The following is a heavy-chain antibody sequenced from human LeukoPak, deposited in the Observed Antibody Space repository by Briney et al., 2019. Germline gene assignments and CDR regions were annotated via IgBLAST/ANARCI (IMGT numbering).Heavy chain of an antibody. V-gene: IGHV3-23*01. CDR3: AKAFLEWLYSFDY. J-gene: IGHJ4*02. Sequence: AGSLRLSCAASGFTFSSYAMSWVRQAPGKGLEWGLAIRGSGGSTYYADSVKGRFTITRDNSKNTLYLQMNRLRAADTAASYYAKAFLEWLYSFDYWGQGTLVTVSS. CDR2: IRGSGGST. CDR1: GFTFSSYA. D-gene: IGHD3-3*02.